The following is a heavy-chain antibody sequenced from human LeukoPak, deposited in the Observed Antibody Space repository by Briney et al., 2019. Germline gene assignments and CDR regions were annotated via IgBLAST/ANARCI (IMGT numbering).Heavy chain of an antibody. CDR3: AREGIKAVAGTGDY. CDR1: GFTFSSYA. CDR2: ISGSGGST. D-gene: IGHD6-19*01. V-gene: IGHV3-23*01. J-gene: IGHJ4*02. Sequence: HPGGSLRLSCAASGFTFSSYAMSWVRQAPGKGLEWVSAISGSGGSTYYADSVKGRFTISRDNSKNTLYLQMNSLRAEDTAVYYCAREGIKAVAGTGDYWGQGTLVTVSS.